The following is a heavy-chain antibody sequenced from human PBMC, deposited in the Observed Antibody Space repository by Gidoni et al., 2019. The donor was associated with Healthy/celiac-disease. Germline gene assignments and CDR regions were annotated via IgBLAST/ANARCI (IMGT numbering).Heavy chain of an antibody. CDR2: INAGNGNT. Sequence: QVQLVQSGAEVKKPGASVKVSCKASGYTFTSYAMHWVRQAPGQRLEWMGWINAGNGNTKYSQKFQGRVTITRDTSASTAYMELSSLRSEDTAVYYCARVKNLSQQLGGSFDYWGQGTLVTVSS. CDR1: GYTFTSYA. V-gene: IGHV1-3*01. D-gene: IGHD6-13*01. CDR3: ARVKNLSQQLGGSFDY. J-gene: IGHJ4*02.